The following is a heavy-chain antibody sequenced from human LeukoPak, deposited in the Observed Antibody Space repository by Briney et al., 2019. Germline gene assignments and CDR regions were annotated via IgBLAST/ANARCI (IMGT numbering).Heavy chain of an antibody. CDR2: IYSGGST. J-gene: IGHJ4*02. D-gene: IGHD6-19*01. CDR3: ARDSVAVAGSLDY. V-gene: IGHV3-53*01. CDR1: GSTVSSNY. Sequence: QPGGSLRPSRAASGSTVSSNYMRSVRQAPGKGPEWVSVIYSGGSTYYADSVKGRFTISRDNSKNTLYPQMNSLRAEDTAVYYWARDSVAVAGSLDYWGQGTLVTVSS.